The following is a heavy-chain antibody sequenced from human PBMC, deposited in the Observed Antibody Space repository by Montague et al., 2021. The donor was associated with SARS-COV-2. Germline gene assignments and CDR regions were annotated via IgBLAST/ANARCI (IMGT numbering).Heavy chain of an antibody. V-gene: IGHV3-33*01. Sequence: SWRVSCAAFGFIFSSYGMHWVRQAPGKGLGWVAVIWYDGSNKYYADSVKGRFTISRDNSKNTLYLQMNSLRAEDTAVYYCARDVYYYDSSGYYYGRYYYYGMDVWGQGITVTVSS. J-gene: IGHJ6*02. CDR2: IWYDGSNK. CDR1: GFIFSSYG. CDR3: ARDVYYYDSSGYYYGRYYYYGMDV. D-gene: IGHD3-22*01.